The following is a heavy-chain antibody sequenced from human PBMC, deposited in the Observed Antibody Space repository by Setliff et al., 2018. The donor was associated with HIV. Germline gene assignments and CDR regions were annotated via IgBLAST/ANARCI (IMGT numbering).Heavy chain of an antibody. V-gene: IGHV4-39*07. CDR3: ARGMGDRPTIPRDDWFDP. CDR1: GVSTSTSSYY. Sequence: PSETLSLTCTVSGVSTSTSSYYWGWIRQPPGKGLDWIGYIYYSGSTYYNPSLKSRLTISVDTSKNQFSLKLNSVTAADTAIYYCARGMGDRPTIPRDDWFDPWGQGTLVTVSS. CDR2: IYYSGST. J-gene: IGHJ5*02. D-gene: IGHD3-16*01.